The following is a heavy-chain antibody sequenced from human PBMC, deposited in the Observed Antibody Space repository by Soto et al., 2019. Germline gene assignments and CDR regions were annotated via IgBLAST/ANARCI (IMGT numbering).Heavy chain of an antibody. Sequence: SETLSLTCTVSGGSISSGDYYWSWIRQPPGKGPEWIGYIYYSGSTYYNPSLKSRVTISVDTSKNQFSLKLSSVTAADTAVYYCARGRDYYDSSGYYYRSPFGFDYWGQGTLVTVSS. CDR1: GGSISSGDYY. CDR2: IYYSGST. CDR3: ARGRDYYDSSGYYYRSPFGFDY. J-gene: IGHJ4*02. V-gene: IGHV4-30-4*01. D-gene: IGHD3-22*01.